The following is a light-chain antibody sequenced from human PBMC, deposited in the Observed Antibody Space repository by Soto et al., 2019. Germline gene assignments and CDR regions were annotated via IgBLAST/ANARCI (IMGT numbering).Light chain of an antibody. CDR2: DVT. CDR3: SSYTGTTTAV. CDR1: SSDVGVYNH. V-gene: IGLV2-11*01. Sequence: QSVLTQPRSVSGSPGQSVTISCTGTSSDVGVYNHVSWYQQHPGKAPKLMIYDVTKRPSGVPDRFSGSKSGNTASLTISGLQAEDEADYYCSSYTGTTTAVFGTGTKVTVL. J-gene: IGLJ1*01.